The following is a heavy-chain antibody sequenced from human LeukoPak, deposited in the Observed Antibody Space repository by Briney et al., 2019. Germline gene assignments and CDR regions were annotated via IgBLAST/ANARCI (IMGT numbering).Heavy chain of an antibody. J-gene: IGHJ4*02. Sequence: GGSLRLSCAASGFTFSSYWMSWVRQAPGKGLEWVANIKQDGSEKYYVDSVKGRFTISRDNAKNSLYLQMNSLRAEDTAVYYCARDMKRGVTWIQLFWGQGTLVTVSS. CDR3: ARDMKRGVTWIQLF. CDR1: GFTFSSYW. V-gene: IGHV3-7*01. D-gene: IGHD5-18*01. CDR2: IKQDGSEK.